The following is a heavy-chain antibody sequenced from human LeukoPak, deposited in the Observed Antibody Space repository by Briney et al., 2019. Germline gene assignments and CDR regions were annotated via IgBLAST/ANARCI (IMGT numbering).Heavy chain of an antibody. J-gene: IGHJ4*02. CDR1: GFTFGDYA. CDR3: TRVGWFGESPPNY. Sequence: GGSLRLSCTASGFTFGDYAMTWVRQAPGKGLEWVGFIASETYGGTAEYAASLKGRFTISRDDSKSIAYLQMNSLKTEDTAVYYCTRVGWFGESPPNYWGQGTLVTVSS. D-gene: IGHD3-10*01. CDR2: IASETYGGTA. V-gene: IGHV3-49*04.